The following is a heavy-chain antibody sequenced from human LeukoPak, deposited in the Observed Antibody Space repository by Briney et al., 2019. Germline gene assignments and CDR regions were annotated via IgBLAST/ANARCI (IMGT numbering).Heavy chain of an antibody. CDR1: GGSISSSNW. V-gene: IGHV4-4*02. CDR2: IYHSGST. D-gene: IGHD3-16*02. J-gene: IGHJ3*02. Sequence: SETLSLTCAVSGGSISSSNWWNWVRQPPGKGLEWTGEIYHSGSTNYNPSLKSRVTISVDKSKNQFSLNLSSVTAADTAVYYCARTMMTFGGVIVRGAFDIWGQGTLVTVSS. CDR3: ARTMMTFGGVIVRGAFDI.